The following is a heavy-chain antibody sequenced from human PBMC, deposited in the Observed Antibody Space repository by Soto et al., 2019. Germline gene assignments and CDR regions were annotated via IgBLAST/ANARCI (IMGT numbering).Heavy chain of an antibody. CDR2: ISGSGGST. Sequence: GGSLRLSCAASGFTFSSYAMSWVRQAPGKGLEWVSAISGSGGSTYYADSVKGRFTISRDNSKNTLYLQMNSLRAEDTAVYYCAKGEGLLWFGEFWYYYVDVWGKGTTVTVSS. CDR3: AKGEGLLWFGEFWYYYVDV. V-gene: IGHV3-23*01. J-gene: IGHJ6*03. CDR1: GFTFSSYA. D-gene: IGHD3-10*01.